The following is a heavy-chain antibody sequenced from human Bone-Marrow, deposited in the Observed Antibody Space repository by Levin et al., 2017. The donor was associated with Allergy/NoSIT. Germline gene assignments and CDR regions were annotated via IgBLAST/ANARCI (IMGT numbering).Heavy chain of an antibody. CDR1: GGSISSGGYS. CDR3: ARAMVVAATTINWYFDL. D-gene: IGHD2-15*01. V-gene: IGHV4-30-2*01. J-gene: IGHJ2*01. CDR2: IYHSGST. Sequence: SQTLSLTCAVSGGSISSGGYSWSWIRQPPGKGLEWIGYIYHSGSTYYNPSLKSRVTISVDRSKNQFSLKLSSVTAADTAVYYCARAMVVAATTINWYFDLWGRGTLVTVSS.